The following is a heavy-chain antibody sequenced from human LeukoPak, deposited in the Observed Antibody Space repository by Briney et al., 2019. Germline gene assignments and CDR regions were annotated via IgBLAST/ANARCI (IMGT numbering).Heavy chain of an antibody. CDR2: VSSRSSGSTK. V-gene: IGHV3-11*01. CDR3: ARLSSGN. J-gene: IGHJ4*02. D-gene: IGHD6-19*01. CDR1: GFIFSDYY. Sequence: GGSLRLSCAATGFIFSDYYMSWIRQAPGKGLEWISYVSSRSSGSTKYYADSVKGRFSISRDNAKNSLYLQMNSLRVEDTAVYYCARLSSGNWGQGTLVTVSS.